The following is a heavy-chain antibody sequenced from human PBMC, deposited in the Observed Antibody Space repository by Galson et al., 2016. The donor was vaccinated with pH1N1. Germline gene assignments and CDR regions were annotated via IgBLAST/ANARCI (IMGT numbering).Heavy chain of an antibody. CDR3: ARDYRELLGAGFDI. CDR1: GGSISSGSSY. J-gene: IGHJ3*02. CDR2: VYYSGST. D-gene: IGHD1-26*01. V-gene: IGHV4-31*03. Sequence: TLSLTCTVSGGSISSGSSYWSWIRQHPGKGLEWLGYVYYSGSTYYNPSLKSRLTISVDTAKNQFSLKLRSVTAADTAVYYCARDYRELLGAGFDIWGQGTTVTVSA.